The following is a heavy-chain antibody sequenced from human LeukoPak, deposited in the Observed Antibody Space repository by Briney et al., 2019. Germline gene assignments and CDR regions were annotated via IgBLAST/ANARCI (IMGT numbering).Heavy chain of an antibody. CDR3: ARALFRNIPAPDY. V-gene: IGHV1-18*01. CDR2: ISAYNGNT. J-gene: IGHJ4*02. Sequence: ASVKVSCKASGYTFTSYGISWVRQVPGQGLEWMGWISAYNGNTNYAQKLQGRVTITRNTSISTAYMELSSLRSEDTAVYYCARALFRNIPAPDYWGQGTLVTVSS. D-gene: IGHD2-2*01. CDR1: GYTFTSYG.